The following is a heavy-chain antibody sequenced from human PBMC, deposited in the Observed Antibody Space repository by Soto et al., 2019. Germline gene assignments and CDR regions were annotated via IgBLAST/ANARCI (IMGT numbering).Heavy chain of an antibody. CDR3: ATSQGPSGWFDY. CDR1: RYTFPNYG. V-gene: IGHV1-18*01. D-gene: IGHD6-19*01. J-gene: IGHJ4*02. Sequence: QVQLVQSGAEVKNPGASVRVSCTASRYTFPNYGLTWVRQAPGQGPEWLGWIRLHNGETHYAPNFRGRVTMTTDTSTSTAYMELRGLRSDDTAMYYCATSQGPSGWFDYWGQGNPVTVSS. CDR2: IRLHNGET.